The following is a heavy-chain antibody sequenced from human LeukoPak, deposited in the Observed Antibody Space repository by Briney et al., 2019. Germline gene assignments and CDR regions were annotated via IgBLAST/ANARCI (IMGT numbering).Heavy chain of an antibody. D-gene: IGHD2-2*03. CDR2: ISYDGSHK. V-gene: IGHV3-30*18. J-gene: IGHJ4*02. CDR3: AKDGYCSGTSCYPNHFDY. Sequence: GGSLRLSCAASGFTLSYYGMHWVRQAPGKGLEWGAVISYDGSHKHYADSVKGRFTISRDNSMSTLYLQMSSLRAEDTAVYYCAKDGYCSGTSCYPNHFDYWGQGTLVTVSS. CDR1: GFTLSYYG.